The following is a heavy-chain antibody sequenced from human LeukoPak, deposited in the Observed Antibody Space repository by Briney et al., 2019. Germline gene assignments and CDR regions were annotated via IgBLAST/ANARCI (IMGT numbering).Heavy chain of an antibody. CDR2: IFYSGST. CDR1: GVSISSGGYY. D-gene: IGHD2-2*02. V-gene: IGHV4-31*03. Sequence: PSETLSLTCTVSGVSISSGGYYWSWIRQHPGKGLEWIGYIFYSGSTYYNPSLKSRVTISVDTSKNQFSLKLSSVTAADTAVYYCARGALVVPAAIRLDYWGQGTLVTVSS. J-gene: IGHJ4*02. CDR3: ARGALVVPAAIRLDY.